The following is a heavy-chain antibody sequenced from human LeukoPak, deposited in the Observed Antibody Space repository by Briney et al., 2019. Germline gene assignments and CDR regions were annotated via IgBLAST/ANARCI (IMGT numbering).Heavy chain of an antibody. D-gene: IGHD3-22*01. CDR2: ISSYKGNT. CDR3: ARWASGYYGY. J-gene: IGHJ4*02. V-gene: IGHV1-18*01. Sequence: ASLKVSCKASGYTFTSYVISWVRQAPGQGLEWMGCISSYKGNTKYAQKLQRSVTMTTDTSTSTAYMELRTLRSDDRTVYYCARWASGYYGYWGQGTLVTVSS. CDR1: GYTFTSYV.